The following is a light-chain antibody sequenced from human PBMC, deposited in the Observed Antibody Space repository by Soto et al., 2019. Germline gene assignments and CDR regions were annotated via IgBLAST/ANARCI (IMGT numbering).Light chain of an antibody. CDR1: QTIDVY. J-gene: IGKJ1*01. CDR3: RQSYMTPRT. Sequence: DIQLTQSPSSLSASVGVRVSITCRASQTIDVYLNWYLQKPGRAPQLLIYAPSKLQGGVPSRFSGSASGTDFTLIISSLQPDDSVTYFCRQSYMTPRTVGQGTKVQL. CDR2: APS. V-gene: IGKV1-39*01.